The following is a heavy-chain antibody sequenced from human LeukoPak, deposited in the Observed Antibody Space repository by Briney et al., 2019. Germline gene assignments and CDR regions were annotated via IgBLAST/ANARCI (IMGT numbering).Heavy chain of an antibody. Sequence: GGSLRLSCAAPGFTFSSYGMHWVRQAPGKGLEWVAFIRYDGSNKYYADSVKGRFTISRDNSKNTLYLQMNSLRAEDTAVYYCAKDHCSSTSCYKVMGYYYYYMDVWGKGTTVTVSS. CDR1: GFTFSSYG. V-gene: IGHV3-30*02. D-gene: IGHD2-2*02. CDR3: AKDHCSSTSCYKVMGYYYYYMDV. J-gene: IGHJ6*03. CDR2: IRYDGSNK.